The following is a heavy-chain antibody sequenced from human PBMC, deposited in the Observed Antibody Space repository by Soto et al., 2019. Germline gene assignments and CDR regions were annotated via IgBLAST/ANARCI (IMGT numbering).Heavy chain of an antibody. CDR1: GGSFSGYY. CDR3: ASYESLVDTAMARFDY. V-gene: IGHV4-34*01. CDR2: INHSGST. D-gene: IGHD5-18*01. Sequence: TSETLSLTCAVYGGSFSGYYWSWIRQPPGKGLEWIGEINHSGSTNYNPSLKSRVTISVDTSKNQFSLKLSSVTAADTAVYYCASYESLVDTAMARFDYWGQGTLVTVSS. J-gene: IGHJ4*02.